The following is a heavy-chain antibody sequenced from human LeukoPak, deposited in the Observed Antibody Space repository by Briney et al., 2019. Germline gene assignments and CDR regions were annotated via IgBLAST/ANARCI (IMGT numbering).Heavy chain of an antibody. CDR2: ISAYNGNT. CDR1: GYTFTSYG. D-gene: IGHD6-13*01. J-gene: IGHJ6*02. V-gene: IGHV1-18*01. Sequence: ASVKVSCKASGYTFTSYGISWVRQAPGQGLEWMGWISAYNGNTNYAQKLQGRVTMTTDTSTSTAYMELRSLRSDDTAVYYCARDQGYSSSWYGGYYGMDAWGQGTTVTVSS. CDR3: ARDQGYSSSWYGGYYGMDA.